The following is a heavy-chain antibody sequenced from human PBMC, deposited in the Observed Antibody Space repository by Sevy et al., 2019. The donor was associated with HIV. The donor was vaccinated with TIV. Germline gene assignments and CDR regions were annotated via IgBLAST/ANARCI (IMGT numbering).Heavy chain of an antibody. Sequence: ASVKVSCKASGGTFSSYAISWVRQAPGQGLEWMGGIIPIFGRANYAQKFQGRVTITADESTSTAYMELSSLRSEDTAVYYCARRREGGSYYLHYYYYGMDVWGQGTTVTVSS. CDR1: GGTFSSYA. J-gene: IGHJ6*02. CDR2: IIPIFGRA. CDR3: ARRREGGSYYLHYYYYGMDV. V-gene: IGHV1-69*13. D-gene: IGHD1-26*01.